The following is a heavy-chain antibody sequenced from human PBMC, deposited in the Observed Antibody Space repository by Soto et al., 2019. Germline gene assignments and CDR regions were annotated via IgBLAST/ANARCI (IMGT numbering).Heavy chain of an antibody. CDR2: ISAYNGNT. CDR1: GYTFTSYG. J-gene: IGHJ6*02. Sequence: ASVKVSCKASGYTFTSYGISWVRQAPGQGLERMGWISAYNGNTNYAQKLQGRVTMTTDTSTSTAYMELRSLRSDDTAVYYCARDDCSSTSCYPSYYYYYGMDVWGQGTTVTVSS. V-gene: IGHV1-18*01. CDR3: ARDDCSSTSCYPSYYYYYGMDV. D-gene: IGHD2-2*01.